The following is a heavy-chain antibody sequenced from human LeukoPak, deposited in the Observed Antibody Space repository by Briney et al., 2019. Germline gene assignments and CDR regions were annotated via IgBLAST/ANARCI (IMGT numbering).Heavy chain of an antibody. Sequence: GGSLRLSCAASEFTFSNYAMNWVRQSPGKGLEWASGISGSGDRTYIADSLKGRFTISRDNSENTLYLQMNSLRVDDTAVYYCARDARGYRRPLDYWGQGTLVTVSS. J-gene: IGHJ4*02. D-gene: IGHD5-18*01. CDR1: EFTFSNYA. V-gene: IGHV3-23*01. CDR2: ISGSGDRT. CDR3: ARDARGYRRPLDY.